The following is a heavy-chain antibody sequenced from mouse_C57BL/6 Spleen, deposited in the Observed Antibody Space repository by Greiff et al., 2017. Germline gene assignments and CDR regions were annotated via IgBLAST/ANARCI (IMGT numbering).Heavy chain of an antibody. V-gene: IGHV5-17*01. CDR2: ISRGSSSI. D-gene: IGHD2-2*01. J-gene: IGHJ3*01. CDR3: ARRGGYDYWFAC. Sequence: EVQLLQSGGGLVKPGASLKLSCAASGFTFTDYGMHWVRQGPGQGLEWVAYISRGSSSIYYEDTVKGRFTIAIDNANNTLFLQLTSLRSEDTAVYYCARRGGYDYWFACWGQGTLVTVSA. CDR1: GFTFTDYG.